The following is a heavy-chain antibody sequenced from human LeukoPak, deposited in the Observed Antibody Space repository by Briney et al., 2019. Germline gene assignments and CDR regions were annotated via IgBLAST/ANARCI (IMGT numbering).Heavy chain of an antibody. CDR1: GFTFSSYG. V-gene: IGHV3-30*03. CDR3: ARGDSSGYYEAEYFQH. CDR2: ISYDGSNK. D-gene: IGHD3-22*01. Sequence: GRSLRLSCAASGFTFSSYGMHWVRQAPGKGLEWVAVISYDGSNKYYADSVKGRFTISRDNAKNSLYLQMNSLRAEDTAVYYCARGDSSGYYEAEYFQHWGQGTLVTVSS. J-gene: IGHJ1*01.